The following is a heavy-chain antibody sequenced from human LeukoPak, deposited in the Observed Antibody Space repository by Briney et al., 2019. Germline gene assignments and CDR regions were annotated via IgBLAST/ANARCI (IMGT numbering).Heavy chain of an antibody. CDR3: ARSSPNFFDY. D-gene: IGHD4/OR15-4a*01. J-gene: IGHJ4*02. CDR2: IYPPYSDI. CDR1: GYSFTNYW. Sequence: GESLKISCKGSGYSFTNYWIGWVRQMPGKGLEWMGIIYPPYSDIRYSPSFQGQVTISADKSISTAYLQWSSLKASDTAMYYCARSSPNFFDYWGQGTLVTVS. V-gene: IGHV5-51*01.